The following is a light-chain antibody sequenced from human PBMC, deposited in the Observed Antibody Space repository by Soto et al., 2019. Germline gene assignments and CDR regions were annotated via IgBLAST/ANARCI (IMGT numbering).Light chain of an antibody. J-gene: IGLJ2*01. CDR3: SSYAGSNNLV. CDR2: EVS. V-gene: IGLV2-8*01. CDR1: SSDVGGYNY. Sequence: QSALTQPASASGSPGQSVSISCTGTSSDVGGYNYVSWYQQHPGKAPKLMIYEVSKRPSGVPDRFSGSKSGTTASLTVSGLEAEDEADYYCSSYAGSNNLVFGGGTKLTVL.